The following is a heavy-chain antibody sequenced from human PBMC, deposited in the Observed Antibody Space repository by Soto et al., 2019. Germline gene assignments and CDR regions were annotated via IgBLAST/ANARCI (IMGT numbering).Heavy chain of an antibody. J-gene: IGHJ4*02. D-gene: IGHD5-18*01. CDR1: GFTFSSYE. CDR2: ISSSGSTI. CDR3: ARRGRGNSYGL. Sequence: EVQLVESGGGLVQPGGSLSLSCAASGFTFSSYEMNWVRQAPGKGLEWVSYISSSGSTIYYADSVKGRFTISRDNAKNSLYLQMNSLRAEDTAVYYCARRGRGNSYGLWGQGTLVTVSS. V-gene: IGHV3-48*03.